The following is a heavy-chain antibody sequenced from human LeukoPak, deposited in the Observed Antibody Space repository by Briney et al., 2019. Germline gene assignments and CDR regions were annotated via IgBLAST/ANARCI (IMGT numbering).Heavy chain of an antibody. CDR3: ARDPDYYDSSGYLY. CDR1: GFTFSSYA. D-gene: IGHD3-22*01. J-gene: IGHJ4*02. Sequence: QPGRSLRLSCAASGFTFSSYAMHWVRQAPGKGLEWVAVISYDGSNKYYADSVKGRFTISRDNSKNTLYLQMSSLRAEDTAVYYCARDPDYYDSSGYLYWGQGTLVTVSS. CDR2: ISYDGSNK. V-gene: IGHV3-30-3*01.